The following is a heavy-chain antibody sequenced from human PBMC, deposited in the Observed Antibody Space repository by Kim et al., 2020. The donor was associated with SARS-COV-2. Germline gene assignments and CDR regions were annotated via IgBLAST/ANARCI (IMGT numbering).Heavy chain of an antibody. Sequence: KVQGRVTMTRDTSISTAYMELSRLRSDDTAVYYCARGSGDTAMVTSYFDYWGQGTLVTVSS. V-gene: IGHV1-2*02. J-gene: IGHJ4*02. CDR3: ARGSGDTAMVTSYFDY. D-gene: IGHD5-18*01.